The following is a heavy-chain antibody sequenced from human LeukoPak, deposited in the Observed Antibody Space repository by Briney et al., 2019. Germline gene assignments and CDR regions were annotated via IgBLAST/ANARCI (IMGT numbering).Heavy chain of an antibody. Sequence: SETLSLTCTVSIGSISGFYSTWIRQPPGKGLEWLGYMYYTGTTNYNPSLRSRVTISIDKSKNQFSLNVSSVTSADTAVYYCARLAVTGKNYWGQGTLVTVSS. CDR1: IGSISGFY. J-gene: IGHJ4*02. D-gene: IGHD6-19*01. V-gene: IGHV4-59*01. CDR3: ARLAVTGKNY. CDR2: MYYTGTT.